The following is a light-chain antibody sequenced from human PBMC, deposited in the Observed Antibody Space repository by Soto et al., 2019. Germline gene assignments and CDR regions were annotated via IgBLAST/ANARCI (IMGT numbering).Light chain of an antibody. CDR2: DAS. CDR3: QQRSNCPIT. CDR1: QRINRY. Sequence: EIVLTQSPATLSLSPGERATLSCRASQRINRYLAWYQQKPGQAPRLLIYDASNRATGIPARFSGSGSGTDFTLTITRLEPEDSAVYYCQQRSNCPITLGQGTRLEIK. J-gene: IGKJ5*01. V-gene: IGKV3-11*01.